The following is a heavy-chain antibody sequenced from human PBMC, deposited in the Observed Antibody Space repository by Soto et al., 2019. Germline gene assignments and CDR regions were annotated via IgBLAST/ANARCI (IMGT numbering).Heavy chain of an antibody. V-gene: IGHV1-69*13. D-gene: IGHD3-3*01. Sequence: GDSVKASCRASGGTFSGYAISWVRQAPGQGLEWMGGIIPIFGTANYAQKFQGRVTITADESTSTAYMELSSLRSEDTAVYYCARDRKIFGVVLGWFDPWGQGTLVTVSS. CDR2: IIPIFGTA. CDR3: ARDRKIFGVVLGWFDP. J-gene: IGHJ5*02. CDR1: GGTFSGYA.